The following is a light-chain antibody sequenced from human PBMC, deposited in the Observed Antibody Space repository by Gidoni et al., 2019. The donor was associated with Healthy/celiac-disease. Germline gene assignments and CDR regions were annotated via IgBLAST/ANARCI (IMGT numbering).Light chain of an antibody. Sequence: SYELTQPPSVSASPGQTASITCSGDKLGDKYACWYQQKTGQSPVLVIYQDSKRPSGIPGRFSGTNAGNTATLTISGTQAMDEADYYCQAWDSSTACEFGGGTKLTVL. CDR1: KLGDKY. CDR3: QAWDSSTACE. V-gene: IGLV3-1*01. CDR2: QDS. J-gene: IGLJ2*01.